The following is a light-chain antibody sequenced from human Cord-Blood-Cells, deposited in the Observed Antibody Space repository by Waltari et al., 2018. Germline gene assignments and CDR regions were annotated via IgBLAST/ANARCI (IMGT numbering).Light chain of an antibody. CDR1: QSISSW. CDR2: KAS. Sequence: DIQMTQYPSTLSASVGDRVTITCRASQSISSWLAWYQQKPGKAPKRLIYKASSLESGVPSRFSGSGSGTEFTLTISSLQPDDFATYYCQQYNSYLITFGQGTRLEIK. V-gene: IGKV1-5*03. CDR3: QQYNSYLIT. J-gene: IGKJ5*01.